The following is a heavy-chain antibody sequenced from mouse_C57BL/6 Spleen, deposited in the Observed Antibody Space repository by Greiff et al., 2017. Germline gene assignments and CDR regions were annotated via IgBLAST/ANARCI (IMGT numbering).Heavy chain of an antibody. CDR1: GFTFTDYY. D-gene: IGHD1-1*01. Sequence: EVKLVESGGGLVQPGGSLSLSCAASGFTFTDYYMSWVRQPPGKALEWLGFIRNKANGYTTEYSASVKGRFTISRDNSQSILYLQMNALRAEDSATYYCARSSYYYGSSYWFAYWGQGTLVTVSA. CDR3: ARSSYYYGSSYWFAY. V-gene: IGHV7-3*01. CDR2: IRNKANGYTT. J-gene: IGHJ3*01.